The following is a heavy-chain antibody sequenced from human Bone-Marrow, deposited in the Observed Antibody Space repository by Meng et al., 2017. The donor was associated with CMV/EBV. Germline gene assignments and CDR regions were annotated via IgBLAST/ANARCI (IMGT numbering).Heavy chain of an antibody. CDR2: VSGSDGET. J-gene: IGHJ4*02. D-gene: IGHD3-3*01. CDR3: AKSPDSWRASSNYFED. CDR1: GFTFSSYS. V-gene: IGHV3-23*01. Sequence: GESLKISCAASGFTFSSYSMNWVRQAPGKGLEWVSAVSGSDGETFYADSVKGRFSISRDNSDNMLFLHMNSLRAEDAAIYYCAKSPDSWRASSNYFEDWGQGTLVTVSS.